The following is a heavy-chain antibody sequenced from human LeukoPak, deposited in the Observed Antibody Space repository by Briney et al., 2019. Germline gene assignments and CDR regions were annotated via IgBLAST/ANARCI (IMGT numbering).Heavy chain of an antibody. V-gene: IGHV3-23*01. CDR3: AKDSYSYGYYYFDY. Sequence: GGSRRLSCAASGFTFSSYAMSWIRQAPGKGLEWVSAISGSGGSTYYADSVKGRFTISRDNSKNTLYLQMNSLRAEDTAVYYCAKDSYSYGYYYFDYWGQGTLVTVSS. CDR1: GFTFSSYA. CDR2: ISGSGGST. J-gene: IGHJ4*02. D-gene: IGHD5-18*01.